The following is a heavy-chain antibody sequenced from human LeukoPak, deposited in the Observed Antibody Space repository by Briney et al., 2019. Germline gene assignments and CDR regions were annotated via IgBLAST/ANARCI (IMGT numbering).Heavy chain of an antibody. J-gene: IGHJ2*01. V-gene: IGHV3-33*01. Sequence: GRSLRLSCAASGFTFSSYGMHWVRQAPGKGLEWVAVIWYDGSNEYYPDSVQGRFTISRDNSKNTLYLQVNSLRAEDTAVYYCARDRSMSGWYTDLWGRGTLVTVSS. D-gene: IGHD2/OR15-2a*01. CDR1: GFTFSSYG. CDR3: ARDRSMSGWYTDL. CDR2: IWYDGSNE.